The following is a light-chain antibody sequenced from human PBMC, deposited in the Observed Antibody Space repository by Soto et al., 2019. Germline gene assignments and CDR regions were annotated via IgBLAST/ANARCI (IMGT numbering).Light chain of an antibody. J-gene: IGKJ1*01. CDR2: GAS. Sequence: EIVLTQSPGTLSLSPGGRATLSCRASRSVSSSFLAWYQQKPGQAPRLLIYGASTRATGIPARFSGSGSGTDFTLTISRLEPEDFAVYYCQQYGSSPVTFGQGTKV. CDR3: QQYGSSPVT. CDR1: RSVSSSF. V-gene: IGKV3-20*01.